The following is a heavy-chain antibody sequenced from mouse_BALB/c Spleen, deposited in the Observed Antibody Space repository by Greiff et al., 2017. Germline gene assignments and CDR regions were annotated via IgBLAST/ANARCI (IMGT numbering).Heavy chain of an antibody. D-gene: IGHD1-1*01. CDR3: ARRDYYGSMHY. Sequence: EVKLMESGPELMKPGASVKISCKASGYSFTSYYMHWVKQSHGKSLEWIGYIDPFNGGTSYNQKFKGKATLTVDKSSSTAYMHLSSLTSEDSAVYYCARRDYYGSMHYWGQGTTLTVSS. CDR2: IDPFNGGT. CDR1: GYSFTSYY. V-gene: IGHV1S135*01. J-gene: IGHJ2*01.